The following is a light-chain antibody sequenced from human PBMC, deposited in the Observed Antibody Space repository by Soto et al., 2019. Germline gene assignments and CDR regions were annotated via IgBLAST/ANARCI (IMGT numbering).Light chain of an antibody. CDR3: QQDGSSLYT. V-gene: IGKV3-20*01. CDR1: QSVSSSY. CDR2: GAS. J-gene: IGKJ5*01. Sequence: SPGPLSLSPGERATLSCMASQSVSSSYLAWYQQKPGQAPRLLIYGASSRATGIPDRFSGSGSGTDFTLTISRLEPEDFAVNYCQQDGSSLYTFGQGTRLEIK.